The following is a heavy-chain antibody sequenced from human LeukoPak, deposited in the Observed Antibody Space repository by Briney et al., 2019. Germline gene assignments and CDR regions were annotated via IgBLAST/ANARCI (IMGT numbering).Heavy chain of an antibody. D-gene: IGHD3-16*02. CDR2: IYTSGST. J-gene: IGHJ5*02. CDR1: DDSITMYY. CDR3: ARDMYLRSYRPLWFDP. Sequence: SETLSLTCSVSDDSITMYYWTWIRQPAGKGLEWIGRIYTSGSTNYNPSLKSRVTISVDTSKNQFSLKLSSVTAADTAVYYCARDMYLRSYRPLWFDPWGQGTLVTVSS. V-gene: IGHV4-4*07.